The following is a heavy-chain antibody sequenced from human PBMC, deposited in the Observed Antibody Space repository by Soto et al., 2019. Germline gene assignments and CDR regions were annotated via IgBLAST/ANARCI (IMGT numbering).Heavy chain of an antibody. J-gene: IGHJ3*02. V-gene: IGHV3-7*01. CDR3: ARLVVAKGYAFDI. Sequence: GGSLRLSCAASGFTFSRFLMSWVRQAPGKGLDWVANLSLDGSEQYYVDSVKGRFTISRDNAKNSLYLQMNSLRVEDTAVYYCARLVVAKGYAFDIWGQGTMVTVSS. D-gene: IGHD1-26*01. CDR1: GFTFSRFL. CDR2: LSLDGSEQ.